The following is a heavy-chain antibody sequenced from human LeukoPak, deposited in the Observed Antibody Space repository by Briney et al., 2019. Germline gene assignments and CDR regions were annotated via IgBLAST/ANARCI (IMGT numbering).Heavy chain of an antibody. CDR2: ISAYNGNT. CDR3: ARPSPYYYDSSGYYFDY. J-gene: IGHJ4*02. CDR1: GYTFTSYG. Sequence: ASVKVSCKASGYTFTSYGISWVRQAPGQGLEWMGWISAYNGNTNYAQKLQGRVTMTTDTSTSTAYMELRSLRSDDTAVYYCARPSPYYYDSSGYYFDYWGQGTLVTVSS. V-gene: IGHV1-18*01. D-gene: IGHD3-22*01.